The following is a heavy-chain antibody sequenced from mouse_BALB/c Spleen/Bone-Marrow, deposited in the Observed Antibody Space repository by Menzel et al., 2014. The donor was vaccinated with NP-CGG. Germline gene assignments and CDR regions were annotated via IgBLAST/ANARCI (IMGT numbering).Heavy chain of an antibody. CDR1: GYTFTSYW. CDR3: ARGDHFDY. CDR2: IYPGDGDT. Sequence: VQLQQSGAELARPGASVKLSCKASGYTFTSYWMQWVKQRPGQGLEWIGAIYPGDGDTRYTQKFKGKATLTADKSSSTAYMQLSSLASEDSAVYYCARGDHFDYWGQGTTLTVSS. J-gene: IGHJ2*01. V-gene: IGHV1-87*01.